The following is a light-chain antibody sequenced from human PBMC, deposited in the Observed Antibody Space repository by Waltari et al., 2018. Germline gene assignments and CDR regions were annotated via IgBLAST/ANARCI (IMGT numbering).Light chain of an antibody. CDR3: QTGGFGIWV. Sequence: QLLLTQSPSASASLGASVKLTCTLSIGHSNYAIAWHQQQPAKGPRYLMKVNSDGRHIKGDWIPDRFSGSSSGAERYLTISSLQSEDEADYYCQTGGFGIWVFGGGTKLTVL. V-gene: IGLV4-69*01. J-gene: IGLJ3*02. CDR2: VNSDGRH. CDR1: IGHSNYA.